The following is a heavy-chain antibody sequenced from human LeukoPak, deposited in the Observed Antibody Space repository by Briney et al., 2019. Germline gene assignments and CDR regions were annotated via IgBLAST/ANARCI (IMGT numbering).Heavy chain of an antibody. D-gene: IGHD5-12*01. CDR2: ISNSSSII. Sequence: GGSLRHSSAASGFTFSSYEMNWVREAPGEGLECGSYISNSSSIIDYADTVKGRFTISRDNAKNSLYLQMNSLRVEDTAVYYCARALATRGQGTLVTVSS. CDR3: ARALAT. J-gene: IGHJ4*02. CDR1: GFTFSSYE. V-gene: IGHV3-48*03.